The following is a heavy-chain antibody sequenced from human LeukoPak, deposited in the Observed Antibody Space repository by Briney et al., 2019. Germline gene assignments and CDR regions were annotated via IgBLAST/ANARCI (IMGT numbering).Heavy chain of an antibody. Sequence: WASVKVSCKASGYTFTSHDINWVRQATGQGLEWMGWMNPTSGNTGYVQKFQGRVTMTMNTSISTAYMELSSLRSEDTAVYYCARGNSCYDTSGYYLYYFDYWGQGTLVTVSS. J-gene: IGHJ4*02. CDR1: GYTFTSHD. D-gene: IGHD3-22*01. CDR3: ARGNSCYDTSGYYLYYFDY. V-gene: IGHV1-8*01. CDR2: MNPTSGNT.